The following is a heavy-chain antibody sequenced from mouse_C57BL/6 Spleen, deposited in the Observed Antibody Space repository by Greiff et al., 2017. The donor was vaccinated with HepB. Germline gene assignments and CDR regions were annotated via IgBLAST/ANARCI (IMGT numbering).Heavy chain of an antibody. J-gene: IGHJ4*01. CDR3: ARSGPPPMDY. Sequence: EVQLQQSGPELVKPGASVKMSCKASGYTFTDYNMHWVKQSHGKSLEWIGYINPNNGDTSYKQKFKSKATLTVNKSSSTVYMELRSLTSEDSAGYYCARSGPPPMDYWGQGTSVTVSS. CDR2: INPNNGDT. CDR1: GYTFTDYN. V-gene: IGHV1-22*01. D-gene: IGHD3-1*01.